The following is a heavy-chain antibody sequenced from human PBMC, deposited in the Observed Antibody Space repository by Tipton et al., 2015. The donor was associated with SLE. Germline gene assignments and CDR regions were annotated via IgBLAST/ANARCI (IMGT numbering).Heavy chain of an antibody. V-gene: IGHV4-59*01. CDR2: IYYSGST. CDR1: GGSISSYY. Sequence: LRLSCTVSGGSISSYYWSWIRQPPGKGLGWIGYIYYSGSTNYNPSLKSRVTISVDTSKNQFSLKLSSVTAADTAVYYCARHQITGNVIGYFQHWGQGTLVTVSS. J-gene: IGHJ1*01. D-gene: IGHD1-20*01. CDR3: ARHQITGNVIGYFQH.